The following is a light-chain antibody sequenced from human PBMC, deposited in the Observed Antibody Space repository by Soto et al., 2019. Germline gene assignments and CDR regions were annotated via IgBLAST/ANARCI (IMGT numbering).Light chain of an antibody. CDR2: RAS. J-gene: IGKJ4*01. V-gene: IGKV3-20*01. CDR3: QQYESSPLT. Sequence: EIVLTQSPDTLSLSPGERATLSCRASQSVSSALLAWYQQKPGQAPMLLIYRASTRATGIPARFTGSGSGTAFTLTISRLEPEDFAVYYCQQYESSPLTFGGGTKVEIK. CDR1: QSVSSAL.